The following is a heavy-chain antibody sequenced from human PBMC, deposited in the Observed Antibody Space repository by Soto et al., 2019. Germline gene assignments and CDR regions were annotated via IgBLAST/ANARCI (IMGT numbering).Heavy chain of an antibody. J-gene: IGHJ4*02. Sequence: SETLSLTCPVSGGSISSYYWSWIRQPPGKGLEWIGYIYYSGSTNYNPSLKSRVTISVDTSKNQFSLKLSSVTAADTAVYYCASTIAAADIIDYWGQGTLVTVSS. CDR3: ASTIAAADIIDY. D-gene: IGHD6-13*01. CDR1: GGSISSYY. V-gene: IGHV4-59*08. CDR2: IYYSGST.